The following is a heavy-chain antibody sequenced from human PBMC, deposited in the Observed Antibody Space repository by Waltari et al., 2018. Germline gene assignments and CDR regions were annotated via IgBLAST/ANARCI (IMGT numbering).Heavy chain of an antibody. Sequence: EVQLVESGGGLVQPGGSLRLSCAASGFTFSSYWMHWVRQAPGKGLVWVSRINSDGSSTNYADSVKGRFTISRDNAKNTLYLQMNSLRVEDTAVYYCARAAVPAAIRGDFDYWGQGTLVTVSS. V-gene: IGHV3-74*01. CDR3: ARAAVPAAIRGDFDY. J-gene: IGHJ4*02. CDR1: GFTFSSYW. CDR2: INSDGSST. D-gene: IGHD2-2*01.